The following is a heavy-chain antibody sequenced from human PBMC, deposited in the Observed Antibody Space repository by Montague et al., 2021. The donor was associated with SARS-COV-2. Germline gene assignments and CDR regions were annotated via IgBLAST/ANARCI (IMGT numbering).Heavy chain of an antibody. CDR1: GGSISSYY. CDR2: IYYSGST. V-gene: IGHV4-59*01. D-gene: IGHD5-18*01. J-gene: IGHJ3*02. CDR3: ARGSDGPDAFDI. Sequence: SETLSLTCTVSGGSISSYYWSWIRQPPGKGQEWIGYIYYSGSTNYNPSLKSRVTISLDTSKNQFSLKLNSVTAADTAVYYCARGSDGPDAFDIWGQGTMVTVSS.